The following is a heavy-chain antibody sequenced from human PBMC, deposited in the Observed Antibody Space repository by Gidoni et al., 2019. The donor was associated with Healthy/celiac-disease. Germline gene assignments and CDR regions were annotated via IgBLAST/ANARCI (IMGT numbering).Heavy chain of an antibody. V-gene: IGHV3-30-3*01. CDR1: GFTSSSYA. Sequence: QVQLVESGGGVVQPGRSLRLSCAASGFTSSSYAMHWVRQAPGKGLEWVAVISYDGSNKYYADSVKGRFTISRDNAKNTLYLQMNSLRAEDTAVYYCARTLRWLRFYGIDYWGQGTLVTVSS. D-gene: IGHD5-12*01. CDR3: ARTLRWLRFYGIDY. J-gene: IGHJ4*02. CDR2: ISYDGSNK.